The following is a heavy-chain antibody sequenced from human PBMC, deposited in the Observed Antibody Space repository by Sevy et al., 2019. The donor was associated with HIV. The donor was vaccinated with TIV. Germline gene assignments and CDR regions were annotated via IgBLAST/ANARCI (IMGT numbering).Heavy chain of an antibody. CDR1: GYSLTELS. V-gene: IGHV1-24*01. CDR2: FDPEDGET. D-gene: IGHD6-13*01. J-gene: IGHJ4*02. Sequence: ASVKVSCKLSGYSLTELSIHWVRQAPGKGLEWMGGFDPEDGETIYAQKLQGRVTMTTDTSTSTAYMELRSLRSDDTAVYYCARDQLYSSSWSPFDYWGQGTLVTVSS. CDR3: ARDQLYSSSWSPFDY.